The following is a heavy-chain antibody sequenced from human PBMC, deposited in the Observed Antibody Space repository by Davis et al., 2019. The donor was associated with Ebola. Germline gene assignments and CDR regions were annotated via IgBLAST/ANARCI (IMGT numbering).Heavy chain of an antibody. CDR1: AFTFSSYA. CDR3: AKDTSSIWFDV. Sequence: GESLKISCAASAFTFSSYAMSWVRQAPGKGLEWVSVIYRDGRTYYADSVKGRFIISRDNSKNTLHLQMNSLRVEDTAIYYCAKDTSSIWFDVWGQGTMVTVSS. V-gene: IGHV3-23*03. D-gene: IGHD6-13*01. CDR2: IYRDGRT. J-gene: IGHJ3*01.